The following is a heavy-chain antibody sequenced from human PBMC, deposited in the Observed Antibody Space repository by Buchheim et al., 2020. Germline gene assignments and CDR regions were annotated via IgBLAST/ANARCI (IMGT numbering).Heavy chain of an antibody. CDR1: GFTFSSYA. D-gene: IGHD3-22*01. CDR3: ARGPYYYDSSGSRAPDY. Sequence: QVQLVESGGGVVQPGRSLRLSCAASGFTFSSYAMHWVRQAPGKGLEWVALISYDGSNKYYADSVKGRFTISRDNSKNTLYLQMNSLRTEGTAVYYCARGPYYYDSSGSRAPDYWGQGTL. V-gene: IGHV3-30*04. J-gene: IGHJ4*02. CDR2: ISYDGSNK.